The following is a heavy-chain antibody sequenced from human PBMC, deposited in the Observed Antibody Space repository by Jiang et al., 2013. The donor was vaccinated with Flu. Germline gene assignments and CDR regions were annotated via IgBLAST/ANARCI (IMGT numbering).Heavy chain of an antibody. CDR1: GGSFSGYY. V-gene: IGHV4-34*01. J-gene: IGHJ6*02. CDR2: INHSGST. Sequence: VLLKPSETLSLTCAVYGGSFSGYYWSWIRQPPGKGLEWIGEINHSGSTNYNPSLKSRVTISVDTSKNQFSLKLSSVTAADTAVYYCARGLRNGESAYYYYYGMDVWGQGTTVTVSS. D-gene: IGHD2-8*01. CDR3: ARGLRNGESAYYYYYGMDV.